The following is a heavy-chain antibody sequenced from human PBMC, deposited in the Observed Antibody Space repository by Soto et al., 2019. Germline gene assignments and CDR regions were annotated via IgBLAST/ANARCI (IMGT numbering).Heavy chain of an antibody. V-gene: IGHV4-4*02. CDR3: ARVSGRYYYGMDV. CDR2: IYHSGST. J-gene: IGHJ6*02. Sequence: SATLSLTCAVSGGSISSSNWWSWVRQPPGKGLEWIGEIYHSGSTNYNPSLKSRVTISVDKSKNQFSLKLSSVTAADTAVYYCARVSGRYYYGMDVWGQWTTVTVS. D-gene: IGHD1-26*01. CDR1: GGSISSSNW.